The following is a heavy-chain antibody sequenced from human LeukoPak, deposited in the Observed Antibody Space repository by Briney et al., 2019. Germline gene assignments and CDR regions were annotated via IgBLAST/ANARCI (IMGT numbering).Heavy chain of an antibody. J-gene: IGHJ4*02. Sequence: LPGGSLRLSCAASGFTFDNYDMSWVRQAPGKGLEWVSTITGSGGSTYYADSVKGRFTISRDNSKNTLFLQMNSLRAEDTAVYYCAKPLYDFWSGYSRAGFDYWGQGSLVTVSS. CDR1: GFTFDNYD. V-gene: IGHV3-23*01. CDR3: AKPLYDFWSGYSRAGFDY. D-gene: IGHD3-3*01. CDR2: ITGSGGST.